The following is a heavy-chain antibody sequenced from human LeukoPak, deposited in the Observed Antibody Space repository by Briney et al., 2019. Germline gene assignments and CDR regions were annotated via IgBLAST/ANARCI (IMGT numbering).Heavy chain of an antibody. CDR2: INPNSGGT. V-gene: IGHV1-2*02. CDR1: GYTFTGYY. J-gene: IGHJ6*03. CDR3: AGDPVGARLYYYYMDV. D-gene: IGHD4/OR15-4a*01. Sequence: ASVKVSCKASGYTFTGYYMHWVRQAPGQGLEWMGWINPNSGGTNYAQKFQGRVTMTRDTSISTAYMELSRLRSDDTAVYYCAGDPVGARLYYYYMDVWGKGTTVTVSS.